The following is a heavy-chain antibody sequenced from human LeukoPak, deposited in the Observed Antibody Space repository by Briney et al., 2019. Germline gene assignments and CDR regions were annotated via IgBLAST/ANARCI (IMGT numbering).Heavy chain of an antibody. D-gene: IGHD6-6*01. Sequence: SETLSLTCTVSGGSISSYYWSWIRQPPGKGLEWIGYIYYSGGTNYNPSLKSRVTISVDTSKNQFSLKLSSVTVADTAVYYCARGWKSSSSLVEFDYWGQGTLVTVSS. CDR2: IYYSGGT. CDR3: ARGWKSSSSLVEFDY. CDR1: GGSISSYY. V-gene: IGHV4-59*12. J-gene: IGHJ4*02.